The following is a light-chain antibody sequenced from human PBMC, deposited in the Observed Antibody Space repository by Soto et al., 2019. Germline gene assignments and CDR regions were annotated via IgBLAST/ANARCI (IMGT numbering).Light chain of an antibody. J-gene: IGLJ3*02. CDR2: EVS. Sequence: QFALTQPPSASGSPGQSVTISCSGTSSDLGGYNYVSWYQQHPGKAPKLLIYEVSKRPSGVPDRFSGSKSGNTASLTVSGLQAEDEADYYCCSYAGSNNWLFGGGTKLTVL. V-gene: IGLV2-8*01. CDR3: CSYAGSNNWL. CDR1: SSDLGGYNY.